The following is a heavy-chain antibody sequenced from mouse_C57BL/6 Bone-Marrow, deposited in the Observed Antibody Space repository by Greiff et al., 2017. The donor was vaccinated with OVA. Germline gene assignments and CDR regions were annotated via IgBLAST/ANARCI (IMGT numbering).Heavy chain of an antibody. D-gene: IGHD2-2*01. J-gene: IGHJ1*03. Sequence: EVQLQQSGPELVKPGASVKISCKASGYTFTDYYMNWVKQSHGKSLEWIGDINPNNGGTSYNQKFKGKATLTVDKSSSTAYMELRSLTSEDSAVYYCAREGNGYYWYFDVWGTGTTVTVSS. CDR1: GYTFTDYY. V-gene: IGHV1-26*01. CDR3: AREGNGYYWYFDV. CDR2: INPNNGGT.